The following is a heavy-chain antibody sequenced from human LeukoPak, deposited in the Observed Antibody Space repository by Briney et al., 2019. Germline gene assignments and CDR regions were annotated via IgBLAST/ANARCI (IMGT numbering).Heavy chain of an antibody. CDR2: ISFDGTDK. CDR3: ARQDDKYGGDY. CDR1: GFTFSTYA. V-gene: IGHV3-30*04. D-gene: IGHD3-22*01. J-gene: IGHJ4*02. Sequence: PGGSLRLSCATSGFTFSTYAMHWVRQAPGKGLEWVAVISFDGTDKYYADSVKGRFTISSDSSKNTLYLQMNSLRAEDSAVYYCARQDDKYGGDYWGQGTLVTVSS.